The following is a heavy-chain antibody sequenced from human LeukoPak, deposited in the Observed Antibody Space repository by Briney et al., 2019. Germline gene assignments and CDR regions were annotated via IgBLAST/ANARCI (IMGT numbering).Heavy chain of an antibody. D-gene: IGHD6-19*01. CDR1: GFPFSSYG. CDR3: ARDLSAAFDF. V-gene: IGHV3-33*01. CDR2: LVYDARS. Sequence: GGSLRLSCAASGFPFSSYGMHWARQAPGKGLEWVARLVYDARSDYANSVKGRFSISRDDSKNTLFLDMSNLRVEDTALYYCARDLSAAFDFWGHGVLVTVSS. J-gene: IGHJ4*01.